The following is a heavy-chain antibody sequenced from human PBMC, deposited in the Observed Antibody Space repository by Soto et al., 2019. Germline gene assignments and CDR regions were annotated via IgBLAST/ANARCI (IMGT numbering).Heavy chain of an antibody. CDR3: ATGLPAFVFGSGSYYNY. CDR2: FDPEDGET. CDR1: GYTLTELS. J-gene: IGHJ4*02. D-gene: IGHD3-10*01. Sequence: ASVKVSCKVSGYTLTELSMHWVRQAPGKGLEWMGGFDPEDGETIYAQKFQGRVTMTEDTSTDTAYMELSSLRSEDTAVYYCATGLPAFVFGSGSYYNYWGQGTLVTVSS. V-gene: IGHV1-24*01.